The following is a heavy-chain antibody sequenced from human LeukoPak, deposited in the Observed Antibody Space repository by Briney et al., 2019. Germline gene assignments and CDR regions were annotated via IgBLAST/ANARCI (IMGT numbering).Heavy chain of an antibody. CDR1: GYTFTGYY. D-gene: IGHD2-8*01. Sequence: ASVKVSCKASGYTFTGYYMHWVRQAPGQGLEWMGRISPNSGGTNYAQKFQGRVTITRDTSASTAYMELSSLRSEDTAVYYCAREDGYASYNWFDPWGQGTLVTVSS. J-gene: IGHJ5*02. CDR3: AREDGYASYNWFDP. V-gene: IGHV1-2*06. CDR2: ISPNSGGT.